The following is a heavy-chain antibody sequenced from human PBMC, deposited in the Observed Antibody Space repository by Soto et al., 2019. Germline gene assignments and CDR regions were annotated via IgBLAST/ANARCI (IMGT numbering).Heavy chain of an antibody. Sequence: QVQLVQSGAEVKKPGSSVKDSCKASGGVFRNYAINWVRQAPGQGLEWMGGIIPVFGTADYPQKFQGRVTITADESTTTAYMELTSLKTEDTAVYFCARDRWGSYSFDSWGQGTLVTVAS. J-gene: IGHJ5*01. V-gene: IGHV1-69*01. CDR2: IIPVFGTA. D-gene: IGHD1-26*01. CDR1: GGVFRNYA. CDR3: ARDRWGSYSFDS.